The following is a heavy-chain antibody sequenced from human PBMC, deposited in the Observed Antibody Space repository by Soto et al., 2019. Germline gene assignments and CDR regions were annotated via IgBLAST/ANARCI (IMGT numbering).Heavy chain of an antibody. J-gene: IGHJ4*02. Sequence: SCKASGYSFTSNAITWVRQAPGKGLEWVSSISSSSSYIYYADSVKGRFTISRDNAKNSLYLQMNSLRAEDTAVYYCAREVAPDYWGQGTLVTVSS. CDR2: ISSSSSYI. CDR1: GYSFTSNA. CDR3: AREVAPDY. D-gene: IGHD5-12*01. V-gene: IGHV3-21*01.